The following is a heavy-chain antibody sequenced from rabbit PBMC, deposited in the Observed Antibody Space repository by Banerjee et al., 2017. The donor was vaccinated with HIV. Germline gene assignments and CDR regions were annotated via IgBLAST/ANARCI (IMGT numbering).Heavy chain of an antibody. D-gene: IGHD1-1*01. Sequence: QSLEESGGDLVKPGASLTLTCEASGFSFSSGYDMCWVRQAPGKGLEWIACIYAGSSGYTYYASWAKGRFTISKTSSTTVTLQMTSLTAADTATYFCVRSTSGYDIGDLWGPGTLVTVS. CDR3: VRSTSGYDIGDL. CDR1: GFSFSSGYD. CDR2: IYAGSSGYT. J-gene: IGHJ4*01. V-gene: IGHV1S40*01.